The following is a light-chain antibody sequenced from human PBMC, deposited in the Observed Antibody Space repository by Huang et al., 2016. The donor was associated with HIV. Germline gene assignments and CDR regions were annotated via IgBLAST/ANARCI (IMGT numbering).Light chain of an antibody. V-gene: IGKV3-15*01. CDR1: QSVTNN. CDR2: GAS. J-gene: IGKJ5*01. Sequence: EIVMTQSPATLSVSPGERVTLSCRASQSVTNNLAWYQQKPGQAPRLRIYGASTRATGFPARFSGSGSGTEFTLTISSLQSEDFGLYFCQQYSNWPPLTFGQGTRLEIK. CDR3: QQYSNWPPLT.